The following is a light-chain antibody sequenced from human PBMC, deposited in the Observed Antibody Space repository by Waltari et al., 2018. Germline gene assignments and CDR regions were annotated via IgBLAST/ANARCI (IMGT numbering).Light chain of an antibody. CDR1: KLGDKY. CDR2: NDG. CDR3: QAWDNNSVF. V-gene: IGLV3-1*01. J-gene: IGLJ2*01. Sequence: SYDLTQPPSVSVSPGPTASISCSGDKLGDKYTSWYHQTAGQPPVLVIYNDGERPSEIPERFSGSNSGNTATLTISGAQAMDEAVYFCQAWDNNSVFFGGGTKLTVL.